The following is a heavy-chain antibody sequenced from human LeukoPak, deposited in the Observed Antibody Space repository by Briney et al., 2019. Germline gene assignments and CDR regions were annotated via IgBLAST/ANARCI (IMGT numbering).Heavy chain of an antibody. Sequence: ASVMVACRASGYTFTSYYMHWVRQAPGQGLEWMGIINPSGGSTSYAQKFQGRVTMTRDTSTSTVYMELSSLRSEDTAVYYCARDLRGYSYYYGMDVWGQGTTVTVSS. CDR3: ARDLRGYSYYYGMDV. V-gene: IGHV1-46*01. D-gene: IGHD5-12*01. CDR1: GYTFTSYY. CDR2: INPSGGST. J-gene: IGHJ6*02.